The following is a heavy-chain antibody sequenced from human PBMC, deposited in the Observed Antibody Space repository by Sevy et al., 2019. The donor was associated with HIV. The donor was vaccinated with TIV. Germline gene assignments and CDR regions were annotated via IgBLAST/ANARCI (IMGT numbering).Heavy chain of an antibody. Sequence: GGSLRLSCAASGFTFSDSWMTWVRQGPGKGLEWVANINQAGIDKYYVDSVRGRFTISRENAKNSPYLQMNSLRVEDTALYYCAGGGFLSRYWGQGSLVTVSS. CDR1: GFTFSDSW. D-gene: IGHD2-15*01. CDR2: INQAGIDK. CDR3: AGGGFLSRY. V-gene: IGHV3-7*01. J-gene: IGHJ4*02.